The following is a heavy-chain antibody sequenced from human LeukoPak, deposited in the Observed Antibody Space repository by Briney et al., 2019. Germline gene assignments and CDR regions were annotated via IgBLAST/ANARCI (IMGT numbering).Heavy chain of an antibody. Sequence: PSETLSLTCTVSGGSIGSYYWSWIRQPPGKGLEWIGYIYYSGSTNYNPSLKSRVTISVDTSKNQFSLKLSSVTAADTAVYYCARDGMVGATKYYYYMDVWGKGTTVTVSS. V-gene: IGHV4-59*12. CDR1: GGSIGSYY. J-gene: IGHJ6*03. CDR3: ARDGMVGATKYYYYMDV. D-gene: IGHD1-26*01. CDR2: IYYSGST.